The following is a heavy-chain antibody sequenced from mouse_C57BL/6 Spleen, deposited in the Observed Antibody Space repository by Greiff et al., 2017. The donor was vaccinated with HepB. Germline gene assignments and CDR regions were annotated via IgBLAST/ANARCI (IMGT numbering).Heavy chain of an antibody. V-gene: IGHV1-76*01. Sequence: VQLQQSGAELVRPGASVKLSCKASGYTFTDYYINWVKQRPGQGLEWIARIYPGSGNTYYNGKFKGKATLTAEKSSSTAYMQLSSLTSEDSAVYFCARDWDYWGQGTTLTVSS. CDR3: ARDWDY. D-gene: IGHD4-1*01. J-gene: IGHJ2*01. CDR1: GYTFTDYY. CDR2: IYPGSGNT.